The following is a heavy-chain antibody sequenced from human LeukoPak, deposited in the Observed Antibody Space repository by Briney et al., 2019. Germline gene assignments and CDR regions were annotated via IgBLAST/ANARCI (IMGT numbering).Heavy chain of an antibody. D-gene: IGHD3-22*01. CDR2: ISSSGSTI. Sequence: GGSLRLSCAASGFTFSSYEMNWVRQAPGKGLEWVSYISSSGSTIYYADSVKGRFTISRDNAKNSLYMQMNSLRAEDTAVYYCARNPYYYDSSGYPHRYYYYGMDVWGQGTTVTVSS. CDR1: GFTFSSYE. CDR3: ARNPYYYDSSGYPHRYYYYGMDV. J-gene: IGHJ6*02. V-gene: IGHV3-48*03.